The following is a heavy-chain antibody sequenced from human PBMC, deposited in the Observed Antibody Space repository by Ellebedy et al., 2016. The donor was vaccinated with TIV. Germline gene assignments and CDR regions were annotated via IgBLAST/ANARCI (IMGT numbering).Heavy chain of an antibody. CDR2: IIPIFGTA. CDR1: GGAFSSYG. Sequence: SVKVSCXASGGAFSSYGISWVRQAPGQGLEWMGGIIPIFGTANYAQKFQGRVTITADKSTSTAYMELSSLRSEDTAVYYCARDKDVANSIYYYYYAMDVWGQGTTVTVSS. D-gene: IGHD5-12*01. J-gene: IGHJ6*02. CDR3: ARDKDVANSIYYYYYAMDV. V-gene: IGHV1-69*06.